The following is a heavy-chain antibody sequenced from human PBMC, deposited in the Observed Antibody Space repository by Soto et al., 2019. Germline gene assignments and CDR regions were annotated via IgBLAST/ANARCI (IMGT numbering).Heavy chain of an antibody. D-gene: IGHD1-26*01. V-gene: IGHV3-48*02. CDR3: ARVPSSASYRSYYYYGMDV. J-gene: IGHJ6*02. Sequence: EVQLVESGGGLVQPGGSLRLSFAASGFTFRSYSKKWVRPAPGEGPEGVSYITSCSYTKYYGDSVKGRFTISRDNAKNSLYLQVNSLRDEDTAVYYCARVPSSASYRSYYYYGMDVWGQGTTVTVSS. CDR1: GFTFRSYS. CDR2: ITSCSYTK.